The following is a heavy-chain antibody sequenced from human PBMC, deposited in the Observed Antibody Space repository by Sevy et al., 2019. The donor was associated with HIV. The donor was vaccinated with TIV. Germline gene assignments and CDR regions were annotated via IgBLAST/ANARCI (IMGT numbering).Heavy chain of an antibody. CDR1: GYTFTIYG. Sequence: ASVKVSCKASGYTFTIYGINWVRQAPGQGLEWMGWISADNGDTNYAQKLQGRVTMTTDTSTRTAYMELRSLRSDDTAVYYCARSDTSGHYYVFDYWGQGTLVTVSS. J-gene: IGHJ4*02. V-gene: IGHV1-18*01. CDR3: ARSDTSGHYYVFDY. D-gene: IGHD3-22*01. CDR2: ISADNGDT.